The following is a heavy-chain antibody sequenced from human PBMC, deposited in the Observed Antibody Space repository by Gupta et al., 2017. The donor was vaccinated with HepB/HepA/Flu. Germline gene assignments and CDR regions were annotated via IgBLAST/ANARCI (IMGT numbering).Heavy chain of an antibody. V-gene: IGHV3-23*01. CDR1: GFTFSAYG. J-gene: IGHJ6*02. D-gene: IGHD3-10*01. Sequence: EVQLLESGGEVAQPGGSLRLSCAASGFTFSAYGMAWVRQVPGKGPGWVAGITGSGDRQQYVDSVRGRFIISRENSKSTLFLRMTSLRVEDTAIYFCVKVVASYQYQYLYYMDVWGQGTTVTVSS. CDR3: VKVVASYQYQYLYYMDV. CDR2: ITGSGDRQ.